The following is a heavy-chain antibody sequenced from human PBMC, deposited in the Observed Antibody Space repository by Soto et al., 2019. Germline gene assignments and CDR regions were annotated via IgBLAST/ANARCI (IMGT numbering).Heavy chain of an antibody. CDR1: GGSISSGGYY. D-gene: IGHD6-6*01. J-gene: IGHJ5*02. Sequence: SETLSLTCTVSGGSISSGGYYWSWIRQHPGKGLEWIGYIYYSGSTNYNTSLKSRVTISVDTSKNQFSLKLSSVTAADTAVYYCARAPEAYYSSSPGGWFDPWGQGTLVTVSS. V-gene: IGHV4-61*08. CDR3: ARAPEAYYSSSPGGWFDP. CDR2: IYYSGST.